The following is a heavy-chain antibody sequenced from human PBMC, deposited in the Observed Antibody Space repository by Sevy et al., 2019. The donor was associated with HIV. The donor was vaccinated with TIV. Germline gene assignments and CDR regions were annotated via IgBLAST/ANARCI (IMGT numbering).Heavy chain of an antibody. Sequence: GGSLRLSCAASGFTFSSYSMHWVRQAPGKGLEWVSYISSSISTIYYADSVKGRFTISRDNAKNSLYLQMNSLRAEDTAVYYCARDPNYDILTGYPSYGIDVWGQGTTVTVSS. CDR2: ISSSISTI. J-gene: IGHJ6*02. CDR1: GFTFSSYS. D-gene: IGHD3-9*01. CDR3: ARDPNYDILTGYPSYGIDV. V-gene: IGHV3-48*01.